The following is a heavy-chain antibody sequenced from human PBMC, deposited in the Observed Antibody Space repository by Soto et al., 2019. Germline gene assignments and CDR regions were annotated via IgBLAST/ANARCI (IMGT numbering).Heavy chain of an antibody. J-gene: IGHJ4*02. V-gene: IGHV3-11*06. Sequence: QVQLVESGGGLVKPGGSLRLSCAASGFTFSDYYMSWIRQAPGKGLEWVSYISSSSSYTNYADSVKGRFTISRDNAKNSLYLQMNSLRAEDTAVYYCAREFIPDYYGSGRSSNPLDYWGQGTLVTVSS. D-gene: IGHD3-10*01. CDR2: ISSSSSYT. CDR3: AREFIPDYYGSGRSSNPLDY. CDR1: GFTFSDYY.